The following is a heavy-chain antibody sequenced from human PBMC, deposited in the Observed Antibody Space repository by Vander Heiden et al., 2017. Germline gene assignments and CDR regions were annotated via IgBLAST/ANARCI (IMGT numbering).Heavy chain of an antibody. J-gene: IGHJ4*02. D-gene: IGHD2-8*01. CDR3: ATSSDCTNGVCHGFDY. V-gene: IGHV1-24*01. Sequence: QVQLVQSGAEVKKPGASVKVSCKVSGYTLTELSMHWVRQAPGKGLEWMGGFDPEDGETIYAQKFQGRVTMTEDTSTDTADMELSSLRSEDTAVYYCATSSDCTNGVCHGFDYWGQGTLVTVSS. CDR1: GYTLTELS. CDR2: FDPEDGET.